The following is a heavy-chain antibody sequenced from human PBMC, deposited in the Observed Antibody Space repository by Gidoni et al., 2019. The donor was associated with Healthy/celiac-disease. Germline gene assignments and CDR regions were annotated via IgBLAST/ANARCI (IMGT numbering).Heavy chain of an antibody. CDR1: GYPLPSYA. V-gene: IGHV1-8*01. CDR3: ARSTGYCSSTSCPDWYFDL. J-gene: IGHJ2*01. D-gene: IGHD2-2*01. Sequence: QVKLVQSGAEVKKPGASVRVACKASGYPLPSYAINWVRQATGQGLEWVGWMNPTRGTTGYAQKFQGRVPMTRNTSIRTAYMELSSLGSEDTAVYYCARSTGYCSSTSCPDWYFDLWGRGTLVTVSS. CDR2: MNPTRGTT.